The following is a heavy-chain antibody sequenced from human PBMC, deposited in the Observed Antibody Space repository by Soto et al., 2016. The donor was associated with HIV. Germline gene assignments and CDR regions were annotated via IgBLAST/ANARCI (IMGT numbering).Heavy chain of an antibody. V-gene: IGHV4-39*01. J-gene: IGHJ4*02. Sequence: LQESGPGLVKPSETLSLTCSVSGGSISSFSHYWAWIRQPPEKGLEWIGAIYYTGTTYYNSSLKSRVTMSIDTPKXQFSLTLNSVTASDTAIYYCARLPTLTPLFDLWGQGTLVTVTS. CDR3: ARLPTLTPLFDL. CDR1: GGSISSFSHY. CDR2: IYYTGTT. D-gene: IGHD2-15*01.